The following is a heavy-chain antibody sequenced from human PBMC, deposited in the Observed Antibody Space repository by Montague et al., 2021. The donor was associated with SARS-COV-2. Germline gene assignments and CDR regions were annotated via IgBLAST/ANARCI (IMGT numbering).Heavy chain of an antibody. CDR2: INLSGST. J-gene: IGHJ6*02. V-gene: IGHV4-34*01. CDR1: GGSFSGYY. CDR3: ARGMRRPYYYYYGMDV. Sequence: SETLSLTCAVYGGSFSGYYWSWICQPPGKGLEWIGEINLSGSTNYNPSLKSRAPISVDTAKNQFSLKLSFVTAADTAVFSCARGMRRPYYYYYGMDVWGQGTTVTVS.